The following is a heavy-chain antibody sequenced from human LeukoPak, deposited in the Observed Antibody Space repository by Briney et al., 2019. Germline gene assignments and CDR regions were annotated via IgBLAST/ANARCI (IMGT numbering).Heavy chain of an antibody. CDR3: ARGYGDWFDP. Sequence: GGSLRLSCAASGFTFSSYSMNWVRQAPGKGLEWVSSISRSSIYIYYADSVMGRFTISRDNAKNSLYLQMNSLRVEDTAVYYCARGYGDWFDPWGQGTLVTVSS. CDR2: ISRSSIYI. V-gene: IGHV3-21*01. J-gene: IGHJ5*02. CDR1: GFTFSSYS. D-gene: IGHD3-10*01.